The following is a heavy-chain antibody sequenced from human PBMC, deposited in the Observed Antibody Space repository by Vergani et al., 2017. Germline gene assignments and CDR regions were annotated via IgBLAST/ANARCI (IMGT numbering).Heavy chain of an antibody. CDR2: INPNSGGT. CDR3: ARERVEAAMGYYYYGMDV. Sequence: QVQLVQSGAEVKKPGASVKVSCKASGYTFTGYYMHWVRQAPGQGLEWMGWINPNSGGTNYAQKFQGRVTMTRDTSISTAYMELSRMRSDDTAVYYCARERVEAAMGYYYYGMDVWGQGTTVTVSS. D-gene: IGHD2-15*01. J-gene: IGHJ6*02. CDR1: GYTFTGYY. V-gene: IGHV1-2*02.